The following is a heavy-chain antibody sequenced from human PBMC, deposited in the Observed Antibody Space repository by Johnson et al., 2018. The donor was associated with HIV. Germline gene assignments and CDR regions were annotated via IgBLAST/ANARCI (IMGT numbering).Heavy chain of an antibody. J-gene: IGHJ3*01. CDR1: GFTFDDYG. CDR3: AREPMDCGGDCWGVFDL. Sequence: VESGGGVVRPGGSLRLSCAASGFTFDDYGMSWVRQGPGKGLEWVSGISWNGGSTGYADSVKGRFTISRDNAKNSLYLQMNSLRAEDTAMYYCAREPMDCGGDCWGVFDLWGQGTMVTVSS. D-gene: IGHD2-21*02. CDR2: ISWNGGST. V-gene: IGHV3-20*04.